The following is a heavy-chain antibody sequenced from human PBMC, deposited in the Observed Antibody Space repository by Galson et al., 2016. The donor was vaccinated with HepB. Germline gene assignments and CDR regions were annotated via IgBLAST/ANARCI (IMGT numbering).Heavy chain of an antibody. CDR1: GDSISSSSYY. D-gene: IGHD5-18*01. CDR3: VTSDYGYSYDY. Sequence: ETLSLTCTVSGDSISSSSYYWGWIRQPPGKGLEWIGNIFYSGSTYYNPSLKSRVTMSIDTSKNHFSLKLSSVSAADTAVYYCVTSDYGYSYDYWGQGTLVSVSS. J-gene: IGHJ4*02. V-gene: IGHV4-39*02. CDR2: IFYSGST.